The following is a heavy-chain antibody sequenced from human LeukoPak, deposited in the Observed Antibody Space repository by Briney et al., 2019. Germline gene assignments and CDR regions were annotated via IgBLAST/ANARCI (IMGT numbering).Heavy chain of an antibody. D-gene: IGHD2-21*02. J-gene: IGHJ4*02. V-gene: IGHV3-7*01. CDR2: IKQDGSEK. CDR3: VREVTVTSYFDY. CDR1: GFTSSSYW. Sequence: GGCLRLSCAASGFTSSSYWMSCVREAPGKGGEWGANIKQDGSEKYYVDSVKGRFTISRDNAKNSLYLQMNSLRAEDTAVYYCVREVTVTSYFDYWGQGILVTVSS.